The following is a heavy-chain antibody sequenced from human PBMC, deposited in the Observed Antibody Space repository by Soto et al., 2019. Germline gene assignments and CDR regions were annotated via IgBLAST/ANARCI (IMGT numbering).Heavy chain of an antibody. Sequence: PGGSLRLSCAVSGFTFSNFWMSWVRQAPGKGLEWVASMKEDGSEKYYVGSVKGRFAISRDNARDSLALQIYSLRAEDTAVYYCARLRRVGYFDYWGQGTQVTVSS. J-gene: IGHJ4*02. CDR1: GFTFSNFW. D-gene: IGHD1-26*01. CDR2: MKEDGSEK. CDR3: ARLRRVGYFDY. V-gene: IGHV3-7*01.